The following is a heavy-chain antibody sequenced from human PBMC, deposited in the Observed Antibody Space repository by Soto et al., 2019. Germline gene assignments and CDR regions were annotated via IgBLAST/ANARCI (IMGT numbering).Heavy chain of an antibody. Sequence: SETLSLTRAVSGGSISTSNWWSWVRQPPGKGLEWIGEVYHSGSTNYNPSFKSRVAMSVDKSKNQFSLKLNSVTAADTALYYCARPSTSGTRFDYWGQGSLVTVSS. V-gene: IGHV4-4*02. CDR1: GGSISTSNW. D-gene: IGHD1-1*01. J-gene: IGHJ4*02. CDR3: ARPSTSGTRFDY. CDR2: VYHSGST.